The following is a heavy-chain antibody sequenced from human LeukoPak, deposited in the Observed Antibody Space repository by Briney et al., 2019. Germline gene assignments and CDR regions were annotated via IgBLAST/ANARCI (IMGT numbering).Heavy chain of an antibody. CDR2: IYNDGST. D-gene: IGHD2/OR15-2a*01. CDR1: GLTVSSSY. V-gene: IGHV3-53*01. J-gene: IGHJ3*02. Sequence: GGSLRLSCAASGLTVSSSYMSWVRQAPGKGVEWVSIIYNDGSTYYADSMKRRFTISRDNSKNTLYLQVNSLRAEDTAMYYCARNILFAFDIWGQGTMVTVSS. CDR3: ARNILFAFDI.